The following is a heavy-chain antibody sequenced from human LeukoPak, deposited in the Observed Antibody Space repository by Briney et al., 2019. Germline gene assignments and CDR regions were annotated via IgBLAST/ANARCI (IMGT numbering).Heavy chain of an antibody. Sequence: GGSLRLSCAASGFTFSSYSMNWVRRAPGKGLEWVSGISWNSGSIGYADSVKGRFTISRDNAKNSLYLQMNSLRAEDTALYYCAKDTDPIGFGEYLDYWGQGTLVTVSS. CDR3: AKDTDPIGFGEYLDY. J-gene: IGHJ4*02. D-gene: IGHD3-10*01. CDR1: GFTFSSYS. V-gene: IGHV3-9*01. CDR2: ISWNSGSI.